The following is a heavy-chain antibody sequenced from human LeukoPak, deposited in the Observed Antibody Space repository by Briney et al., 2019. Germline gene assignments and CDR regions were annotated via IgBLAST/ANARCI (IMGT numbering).Heavy chain of an antibody. CDR1: GFTFSSHS. V-gene: IGHV3-21*01. CDR3: ARGHYGVFDY. J-gene: IGHJ4*02. CDR2: ISSSSSYI. Sequence: GGSLRLSCAASGFTFSSHSMNWVRQAPGKRLEWVSSISSSSSYIYYADSVKGRFTISRDNAKNSLYLQMNSLRAEDTAVYYCARGHYGVFDYWGQGTLVTVSS. D-gene: IGHD4-17*01.